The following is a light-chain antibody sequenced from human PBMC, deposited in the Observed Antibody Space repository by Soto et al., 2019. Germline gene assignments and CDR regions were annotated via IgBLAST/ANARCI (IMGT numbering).Light chain of an antibody. J-gene: IGLJ1*01. V-gene: IGLV2-11*01. CDR1: SSDVGGYNY. CDR3: CSYAGSGYV. CDR2: DVS. Sequence: QSALTQPRSVSGSPGQSVTISCTGSSSDVGGYNYVSWYQHHPVKAPKLMIYDVSKRPSGVPDRFSGSKSGNTASLTISGLQAEDEADYYCCSYAGSGYVFGTGTQLTVL.